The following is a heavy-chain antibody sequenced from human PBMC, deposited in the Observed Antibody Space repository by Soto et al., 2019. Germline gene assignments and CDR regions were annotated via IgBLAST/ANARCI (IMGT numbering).Heavy chain of an antibody. CDR1: GYTFTAYY. Sequence: ASVKVSCKASGYTFTAYYMHWVRQAPGQGLEWMGWVNPNSGGTNYAQKFQGRVTMTRDTSITTAYMELSRLRSDDTAVYYCARSIGARRTVDYWGQGTLVTVSS. J-gene: IGHJ4*03. D-gene: IGHD6-6*01. CDR2: VNPNSGGT. CDR3: ARSIGARRTVDY. V-gene: IGHV1-2*02.